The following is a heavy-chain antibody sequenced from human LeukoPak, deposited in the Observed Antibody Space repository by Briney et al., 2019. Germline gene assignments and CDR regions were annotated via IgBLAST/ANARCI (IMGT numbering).Heavy chain of an antibody. D-gene: IGHD3-9*01. Sequence: PSETLSLTCTVSGGSITTALYNWGWIRQPPGKGLEWIGTISYSGSTYYKASLKSRVTISADTSKNQFSLKLYSVTAVDTAVYYCARHPTGFPNWFDSWGQGTLVTVSS. V-gene: IGHV4-39*01. CDR1: GGSITTALYN. J-gene: IGHJ5*01. CDR2: ISYSGST. CDR3: ARHPTGFPNWFDS.